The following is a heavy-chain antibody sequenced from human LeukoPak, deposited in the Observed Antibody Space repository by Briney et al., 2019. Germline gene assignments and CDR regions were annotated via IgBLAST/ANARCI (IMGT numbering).Heavy chain of an antibody. D-gene: IGHD1-26*01. CDR2: INPNSGGT. CDR1: GYTFTCYY. J-gene: IGHJ4*02. Sequence: ASVKVSCKASGYTFTCYYMHWVRQAPGQGLEWMGWINPNSGGTNYAQKFQGRVTMTRDTSISTAYMELSRLRSDDTAVYYCARVQLGGRPYYFDYWGQGTLVTVSS. V-gene: IGHV1-2*02. CDR3: ARVQLGGRPYYFDY.